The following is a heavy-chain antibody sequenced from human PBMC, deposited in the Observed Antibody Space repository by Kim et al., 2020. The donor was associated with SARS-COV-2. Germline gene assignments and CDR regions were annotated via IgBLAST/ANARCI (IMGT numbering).Heavy chain of an antibody. J-gene: IGHJ6*02. CDR3: ARDATDYGDYWSGYDYGMDV. CDR1: GFIVSSNY. CDR2: IYSGGST. Sequence: GGSLRLSCAASGFIVSSNYMSWVRQAPGKGLEWVSVIYSGGSTYYADSVKGRFTISRDNSKNMLYLQMNSLRAEDTAVYYCARDATDYGDYWSGYDYGMDVWGQGTTVTVSS. V-gene: IGHV3-66*01. D-gene: IGHD4-17*01.